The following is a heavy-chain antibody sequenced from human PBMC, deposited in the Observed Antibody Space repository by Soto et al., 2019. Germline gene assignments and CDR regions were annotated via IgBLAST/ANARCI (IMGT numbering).Heavy chain of an antibody. CDR1: GYTFTEYD. Sequence: QVQVVQSRAGVKKPGASVKVSCKTSGYTFTEYDLNWVRQAPGQGLEYMGWVSPENRNAGYAPQFRGRVSMTTDTSISTAYLELTNLTYEDTAVYYCEVTTGFWGQGTMVTVSS. CDR3: EVTTGF. CDR2: VSPENRNA. V-gene: IGHV1-8*01. J-gene: IGHJ4*02. D-gene: IGHD1-1*01.